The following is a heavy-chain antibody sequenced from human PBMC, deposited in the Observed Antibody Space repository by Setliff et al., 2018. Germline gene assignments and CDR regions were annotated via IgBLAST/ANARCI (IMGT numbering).Heavy chain of an antibody. CDR2: IKQDGGEK. V-gene: IGHV3-7*01. CDR3: ARDEVNCSGSKCYSGFDS. D-gene: IGHD2-15*01. J-gene: IGHJ4*02. CDR1: GFTFRSYW. Sequence: PGGSLRLSCAASGFTFRSYWMSWVRQAPGKGLEWVANIKQDGGEKYYVDSVKGRFTISRDNAKNSLYLQMSSLRAEDTAVYYCARDEVNCSGSKCYSGFDSGGQGTLVTVSS.